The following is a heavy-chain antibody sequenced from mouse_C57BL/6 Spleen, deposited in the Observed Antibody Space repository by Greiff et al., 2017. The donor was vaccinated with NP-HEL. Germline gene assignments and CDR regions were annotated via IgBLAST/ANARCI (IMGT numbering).Heavy chain of an antibody. J-gene: IGHJ2*01. V-gene: IGHV1-59*01. CDR2: IDPSDSYT. D-gene: IGHD1-1*01. CDR3: ARGGYGTSY. CDR1: GYTFTSYW. Sequence: QVQLQQPGAELVRPGTSVKLSCKASGYTFTSYWMHWVKQRPGQGLEWIGVIDPSDSYTNYNQKFKGKATLTVDTSSSTAYMQLSSLTSEDSAVYYCARGGYGTSYWGQGTTLTVSS.